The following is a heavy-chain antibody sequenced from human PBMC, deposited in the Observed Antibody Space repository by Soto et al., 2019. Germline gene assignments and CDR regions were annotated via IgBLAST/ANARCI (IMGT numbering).Heavy chain of an antibody. CDR2: ISGSGDTT. D-gene: IGHD1-1*01. CDR1: GFTFNTYA. V-gene: IGHV3-23*01. CDR3: VRDHSGLKDFDY. J-gene: IGHJ4*02. Sequence: GGSLRLSCAASGFTFNTYAMSWVRQAPGKGLEWVSIISGSGDTTFYADSVKGRFTISRDNSKNTLSLQMDSLRVEDTAVYYCVRDHSGLKDFDYWGQGTLVTVSS.